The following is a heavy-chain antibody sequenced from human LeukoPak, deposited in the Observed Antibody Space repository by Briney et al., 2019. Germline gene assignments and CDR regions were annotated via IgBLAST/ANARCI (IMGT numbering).Heavy chain of an antibody. D-gene: IGHD3-10*01. CDR1: RFTFSSYW. V-gene: IGHV3-74*01. CDR3: ARDYYYGSGSYYSY. J-gene: IGHJ4*02. CDR2: INSDGSST. Sequence: GGSLRLSCAASRFTFSSYWMHWVLQAPGKGLVWVSRINSDGSSTSYADSVKGRFTISRGNAKNTLYLQMNSLRAEDTAVYYCARDYYYGSGSYYSYWGQGTLVTVSS.